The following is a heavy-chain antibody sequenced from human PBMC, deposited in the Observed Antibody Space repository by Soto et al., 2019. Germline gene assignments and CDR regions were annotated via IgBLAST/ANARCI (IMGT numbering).Heavy chain of an antibody. D-gene: IGHD6-19*01. J-gene: IGHJ5*02. V-gene: IGHV4-61*01. CDR3: AKLVAVAGTDDWFDP. CDR1: GGSVSSRSYH. Sequence: QVQLQESGPGLVKPSDTLSLTCSVSGGSVSSRSYHWTWIRQPPGKGLEWIGYISDTGTTNYNPSLKSRVTISVDTSKNQFSLRLSSVTPADTALYYCAKLVAVAGTDDWFDPWGQGTLVTVSS. CDR2: ISDTGTT.